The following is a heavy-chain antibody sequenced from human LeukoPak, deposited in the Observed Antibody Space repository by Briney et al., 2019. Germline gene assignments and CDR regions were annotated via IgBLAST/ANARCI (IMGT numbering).Heavy chain of an antibody. J-gene: IGHJ4*02. CDR3: ARSRGAGPGAYFDL. CDR2: ISNSGTYT. CDR1: GFTFSDEY. D-gene: IGHD6-19*01. V-gene: IGHV3-11*03. Sequence: PGGSLRLSCAASGFTFSDEYMSWIRQAPGKGLEWVSYISNSGTYTNYADSVRGRFTISRDNAKNSLYLQVNSLRAEDTAVYYWARSRGAGPGAYFDLLGQGTLV.